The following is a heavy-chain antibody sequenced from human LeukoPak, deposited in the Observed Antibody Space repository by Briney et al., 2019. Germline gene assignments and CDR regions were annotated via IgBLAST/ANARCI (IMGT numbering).Heavy chain of an antibody. D-gene: IGHD2-15*01. CDR1: GFTFDNYA. CDR3: AKDSGWQLLRAEYFQH. CDR2: ISADGRST. V-gene: IGHV3-43*02. Sequence: GGSLRLSCAASGFTFDNYAIHWVRQVPGRSLEWVSLISADGRSTYYADSVKGRFAISRDNSKSSLYLQMRSLTTEDTAVYYCAKDSGWQLLRAEYFQHWGPGTLVTVSS. J-gene: IGHJ1*01.